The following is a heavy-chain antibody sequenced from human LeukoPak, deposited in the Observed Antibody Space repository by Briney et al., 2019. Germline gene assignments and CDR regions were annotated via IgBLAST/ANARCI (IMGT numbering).Heavy chain of an antibody. CDR1: GFTFSSYE. J-gene: IGHJ4*02. CDR3: ARAGPMVRGAQDY. Sequence: GGSLRLSCAASGFTFSSYEMNWVRQAPGKGLEWVSYISSSGSTIYYADSVKGRFTISRDNAKNSLYLQMNSLRAEDTAVYYCARAGPMVRGAQDYWGQGTLVTVSS. CDR2: ISSSGSTI. V-gene: IGHV3-48*03. D-gene: IGHD3-10*01.